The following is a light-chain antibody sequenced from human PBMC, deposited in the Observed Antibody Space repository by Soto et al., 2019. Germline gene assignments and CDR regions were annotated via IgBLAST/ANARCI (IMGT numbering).Light chain of an antibody. Sequence: QSALTQPASLSGSPGQSITISCTGTSSDVVSYNLVSWFQQHPGKAPKLMIYEGTKRPSGVSNRFSGSKSGNTASLTISGLQAEDEADYYCCSYARTSTLLFGGGTKLTVL. V-gene: IGLV2-23*01. CDR2: EGT. CDR3: CSYARTSTLL. J-gene: IGLJ2*01. CDR1: SSDVVSYNL.